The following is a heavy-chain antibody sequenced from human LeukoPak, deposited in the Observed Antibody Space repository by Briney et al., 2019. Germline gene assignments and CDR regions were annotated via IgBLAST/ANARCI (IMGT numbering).Heavy chain of an antibody. CDR3: ARDRYYGSESLTY. V-gene: IGHV1-2*02. CDR1: GYTFTGYY. Sequence: ASVKVSCKASGYTFTGYYMHWVRQAPGQGLEWMGWINPNSGGTNYAQKFQGRVTMTRDTSISTAYMELSRLRSDDTAVYYCARDRYYGSESLTYWGQGTLVTVSS. D-gene: IGHD3-10*01. CDR2: INPNSGGT. J-gene: IGHJ4*02.